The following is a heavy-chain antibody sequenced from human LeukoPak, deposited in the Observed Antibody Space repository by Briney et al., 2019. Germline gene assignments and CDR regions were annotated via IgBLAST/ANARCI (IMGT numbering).Heavy chain of an antibody. CDR2: ISGSGGST. J-gene: IGHJ4*02. CDR1: GFTFSSYA. V-gene: IGHV3-23*01. CDR3: AIMHRYYDGSGYWVH. Sequence: GGSLRLSCAASGFTFSSYAMSWVRQAPGKGLEWVSAISGSGGSTYYADSVRGRFTISRDNPRNMLYMQMSSLTDEDTAVYYCAIMHRYYDGSGYWVHWGQGALVTVSS. D-gene: IGHD3-22*01.